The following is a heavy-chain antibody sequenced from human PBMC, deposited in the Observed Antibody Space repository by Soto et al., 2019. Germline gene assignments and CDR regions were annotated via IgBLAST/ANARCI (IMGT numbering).Heavy chain of an antibody. CDR1: GSTISSYV. CDR3: AREYYGSGTYGYYGMAV. J-gene: IGHJ6*02. Sequence: QVQLVQSGAEVRKPGSSVKVSCKASGSTISSYVIAWVRQAPGQSLEWMGGIITVTGPANYAQKFQGRLTLTADEATSTAYMELSSLRSEDTAVYYCAREYYGSGTYGYYGMAVWGQGTTVTVSS. V-gene: IGHV1-69*01. D-gene: IGHD3-10*01. CDR2: IITVTGPA.